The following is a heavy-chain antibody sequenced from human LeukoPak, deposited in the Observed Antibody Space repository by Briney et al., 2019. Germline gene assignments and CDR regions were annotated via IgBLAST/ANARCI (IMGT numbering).Heavy chain of an antibody. V-gene: IGHV4-61*02. CDR1: GGSISTGSYY. CDR3: ARGTNYDSWSGYSYYFDY. Sequence: PSQTLSLTCTVSGGSISTGSYYWSWIRQPAGKGLEWIGRIYSSGNTNYNPSLKSRVTISVDTSKNQFSLKLSSVTAADTAVYYCARGTNYDSWSGYSYYFDYWGQGTLVSVSS. D-gene: IGHD3-3*01. J-gene: IGHJ4*02. CDR2: IYSSGNT.